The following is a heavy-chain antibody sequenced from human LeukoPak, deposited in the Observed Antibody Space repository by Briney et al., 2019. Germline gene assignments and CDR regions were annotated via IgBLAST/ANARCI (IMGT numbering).Heavy chain of an antibody. Sequence: SETLSLTCTVSGGSISSYYWSWIRQPPGKGLEGIGYIYYSGSTNYNPSLKSRVTISVDTSKNQFSLKLSSVTAADTAVYYCARGYYYDSSGHFDYWGQGTLVTVSS. J-gene: IGHJ4*02. CDR1: GGSISSYY. CDR3: ARGYYYDSSGHFDY. CDR2: IYYSGST. V-gene: IGHV4-59*01. D-gene: IGHD3-22*01.